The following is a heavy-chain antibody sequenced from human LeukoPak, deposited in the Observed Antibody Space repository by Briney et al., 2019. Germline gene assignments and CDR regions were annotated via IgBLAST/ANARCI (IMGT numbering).Heavy chain of an antibody. D-gene: IGHD6-13*01. J-gene: IGHJ6*03. CDR2: IFYSGST. V-gene: IGHV4-59*08. Sequence: PSETLSLTCTVSGGSISNYYWSWIRQPPGKGLEWIGYIFYSGSTNYNPSLKSRVIISVDTSKNQFSLKLSSVTAADTAVYYCARALAYYYYYMDVWGKGTTVTVSS. CDR1: GGSISNYY. CDR3: ARALAYYYYYMDV.